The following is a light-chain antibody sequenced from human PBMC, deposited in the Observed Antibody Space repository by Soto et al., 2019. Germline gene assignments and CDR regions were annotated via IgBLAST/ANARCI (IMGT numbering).Light chain of an antibody. Sequence: QSALTQPASVSGSPVRSITISCTGTSSDIGRYNYVSWYQQYPGKAPKFMIYDVSNRPSGVSNRFSGSKSGNTASLTISGLQAEDEADYYCSSYISSSTYVFGTGTKVTVL. J-gene: IGLJ1*01. CDR3: SSYISSSTYV. V-gene: IGLV2-14*01. CDR1: SSDIGRYNY. CDR2: DVS.